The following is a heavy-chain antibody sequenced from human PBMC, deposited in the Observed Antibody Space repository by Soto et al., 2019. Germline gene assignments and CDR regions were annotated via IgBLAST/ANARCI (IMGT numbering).Heavy chain of an antibody. J-gene: IGHJ6*03. CDR2: INPNSGGT. CDR1: GYTFTGYY. V-gene: IGHV1-2*04. CDR3: VRSEGASDQLRMDV. D-gene: IGHD2-2*01. Sequence: EASVKVSCKASGYTFTGYYMHWVRQAPGQGLEWMGWINPNSGGTNYAQKFQGWVTMTRATSISTAYMELSRLRSDDTAVYYCVRSEGASDQLRMDVWGKGTTVTVSS.